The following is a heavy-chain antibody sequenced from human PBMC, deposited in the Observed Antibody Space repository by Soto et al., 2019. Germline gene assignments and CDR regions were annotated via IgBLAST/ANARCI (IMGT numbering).Heavy chain of an antibody. CDR2: ISYDGSIE. Sequence: QVQLVESGGGVVQPGRSLRLSCAASGFTFSSYAMHWVRQAPGKGLEWVAVISYDGSIEYYADSVKGRFTISRDSXXXXXXXXXXXXXXXXXXXXXXXXXXXXXXXXXXVDFWGQGTLVTVSS. V-gene: IGHV3-30*04. CDR3: XXXXXXXXXXXXVDF. J-gene: IGHJ4*02. CDR1: GFTFSSYA.